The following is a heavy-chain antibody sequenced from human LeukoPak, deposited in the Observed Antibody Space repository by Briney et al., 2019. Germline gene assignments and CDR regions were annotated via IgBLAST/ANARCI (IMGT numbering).Heavy chain of an antibody. Sequence: TSETLPLTCTVSGGSISSSSYYWGWIRQPPGKGLEWIGSIYYSGSTYYNPSLKSRVTISVDTSKNQFSLKLSSVTAADTAVYYCARSRFLEWLAHFDYWGQGTLVTVSS. CDR3: ARSRFLEWLAHFDY. D-gene: IGHD3-3*01. CDR2: IYYSGST. J-gene: IGHJ4*02. CDR1: GGSISSSSYY. V-gene: IGHV4-39*01.